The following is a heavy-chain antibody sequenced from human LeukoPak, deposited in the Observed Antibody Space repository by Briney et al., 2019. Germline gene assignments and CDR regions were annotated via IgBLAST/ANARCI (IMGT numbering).Heavy chain of an antibody. J-gene: IGHJ6*04. D-gene: IGHD1-1*01. CDR2: IYTSGST. CDR1: GGSISSGSYY. CDR3: ARDQSGTVHYGMDV. V-gene: IGHV4-61*02. Sequence: SETLSLTCTVTGGSISSGSYYWSWIRQPAGKGLEWIGRIYTSGSTNYNPSLKSRVTISVDTSKNQFSLKLSSVTAADTAVYYCARDQSGTVHYGMDVWGKGTTVTVSS.